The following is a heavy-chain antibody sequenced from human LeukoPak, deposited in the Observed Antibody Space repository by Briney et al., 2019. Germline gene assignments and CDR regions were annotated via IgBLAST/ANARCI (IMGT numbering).Heavy chain of an antibody. CDR1: GGTFSSYA. D-gene: IGHD3-10*01. V-gene: IGHV1-69*13. J-gene: IGHJ4*02. CDR3: ATAPSQYYGSGSYYPDY. CDR2: IIPIFGTA. Sequence: SVKVSCKASGGTFSSYAISWVRQAPGQGLEWMGGIIPIFGTANYAQKFQGRVTITADESTSTAYMELSSLRSEDTAVYYCATAPSQYYGSGSYYPDYWGQGTLVTVSS.